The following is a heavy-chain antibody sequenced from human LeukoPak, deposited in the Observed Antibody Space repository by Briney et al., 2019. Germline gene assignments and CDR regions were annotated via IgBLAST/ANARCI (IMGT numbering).Heavy chain of an antibody. CDR2: ISTYNGNT. CDR1: GYTFTSYG. V-gene: IGHV1-18*01. CDR3: ARRMASPYYYDSSGYYSE. J-gene: IGHJ4*02. Sequence: ASVKVSCKASGYTFTSYGISWVRQAPGQGLEWMGWISTYNGNTNYAQKLQGRVTMTTDTSTSTAYMELRSLRSDDTAVYYCARRMASPYYYDSSGYYSEWGQGTPVTVSS. D-gene: IGHD3-22*01.